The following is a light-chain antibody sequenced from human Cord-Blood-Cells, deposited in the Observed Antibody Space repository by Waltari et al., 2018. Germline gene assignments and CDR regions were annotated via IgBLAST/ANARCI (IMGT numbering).Light chain of an antibody. J-gene: IGLJ2*01. CDR1: SSDVGGYNY. V-gene: IGLV2-8*01. CDR3: SSYAGSNNVV. CDR2: EVS. Sequence: QSALTQPPSASGSPGQSVTISCTGTSSDVGGYNYVSWYQQHPGKAPKLMIYEVSKRPAGVPDRFSGSKSRNTASRTVSGLQAEDEAEYYCSSYAGSNNVVFGGGTKLTVL.